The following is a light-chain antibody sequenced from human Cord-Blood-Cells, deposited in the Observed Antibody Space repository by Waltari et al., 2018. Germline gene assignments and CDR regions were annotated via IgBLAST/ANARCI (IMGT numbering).Light chain of an antibody. CDR2: AAS. J-gene: IGKJ2*01. CDR1: QSISSY. Sequence: NQMPPSPSSPSAAVGDRATITCRASQSISSYLNWYQQKPGKAPKLLIYAASSLESGVPSRFSGSGSGTDFTLTISSLQPEDIATYYCQQCDSTPYTFGRGTKVEIK. CDR3: QQCDSTPYT. V-gene: IGKV1-39*01.